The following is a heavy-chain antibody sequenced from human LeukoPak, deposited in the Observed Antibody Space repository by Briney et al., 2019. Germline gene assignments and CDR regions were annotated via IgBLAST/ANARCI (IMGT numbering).Heavy chain of an antibody. Sequence: SVKVSCKASGGTFSSYAISWVRQAPGQGLEWMGGIIPIFGTANYAQKFQGRVTITADESTSTAYMELSSLRSEGTAVYYCARDPGSAGTDYYYGMDVWGQGTTVTVSS. D-gene: IGHD6-13*01. CDR2: IIPIFGTA. J-gene: IGHJ6*02. CDR1: GGTFSSYA. V-gene: IGHV1-69*13. CDR3: ARDPGSAGTDYYYGMDV.